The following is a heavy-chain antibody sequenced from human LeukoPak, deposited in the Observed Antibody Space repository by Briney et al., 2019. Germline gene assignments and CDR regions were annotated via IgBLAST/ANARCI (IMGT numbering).Heavy chain of an antibody. CDR1: GGSIDDYY. CDR2: IYYTGST. CDR3: ARDLDWFDP. V-gene: IGHV4-59*12. Sequence: SETLSLTCTVSGGSIDDYYWSWIRQPPGKGLEWIGYIYYTGSTSYNPSLQSRLTISIDTSKTQFSLQLNSVTPEDTAVYYCARDLDWFDPWGQGTLVTVSS. J-gene: IGHJ5*02.